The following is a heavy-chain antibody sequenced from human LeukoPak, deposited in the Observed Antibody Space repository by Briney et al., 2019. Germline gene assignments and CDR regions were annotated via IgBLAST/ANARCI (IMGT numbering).Heavy chain of an antibody. Sequence: PGRSLRLSCAASGFTFDDYAMHWVRQAPGKGLEWVSGISWNSGSIGYADSVKGRFTISRDNAKNSLYLQMNSLRAEDTALYYCAKDRGLAAFDIWGQGTMVTVSS. CDR1: GFTFDDYA. CDR2: ISWNSGSI. J-gene: IGHJ3*02. V-gene: IGHV3-9*01. D-gene: IGHD3-16*01. CDR3: AKDRGLAAFDI.